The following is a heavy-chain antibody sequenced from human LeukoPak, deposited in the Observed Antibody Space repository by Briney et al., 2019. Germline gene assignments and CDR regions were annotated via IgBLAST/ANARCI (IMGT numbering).Heavy chain of an antibody. Sequence: GGSLRPSCAASGFTFSSYWMSWVRQAPGKGLEWVANIKQDGSEKYYVDSVKGRFTISRDNAKNSLYLQMNSLRAEDTAVYYCARGVDYYDSSGYWVYWGQGTLVTVSS. CDR1: GFTFSSYW. CDR3: ARGVDYYDSSGYWVY. J-gene: IGHJ4*02. D-gene: IGHD3-22*01. V-gene: IGHV3-7*01. CDR2: IKQDGSEK.